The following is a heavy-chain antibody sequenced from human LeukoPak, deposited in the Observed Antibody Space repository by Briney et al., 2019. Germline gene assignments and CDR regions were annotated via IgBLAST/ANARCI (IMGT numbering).Heavy chain of an antibody. CDR2: ISYDGSNR. D-gene: IGHD4-11*01. J-gene: IGHJ4*02. CDR3: ARVRPGSNYVDFDY. Sequence: GGSLRLSCAASGFTFSSCGMHWVRQAPGKGLEWVAVISYDGSNRYYAGSVKGRFTISRDNSKSTLYLQMNSLRAEDTAVYYCARVRPGSNYVDFDYWGQGTLVTVSS. CDR1: GFTFSSCG. V-gene: IGHV3-30*03.